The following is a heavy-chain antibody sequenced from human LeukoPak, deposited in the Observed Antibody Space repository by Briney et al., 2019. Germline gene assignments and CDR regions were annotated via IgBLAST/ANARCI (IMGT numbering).Heavy chain of an antibody. V-gene: IGHV4-4*07. D-gene: IGHD3-22*01. J-gene: IGHJ3*02. CDR1: GGSISTYY. Sequence: PSETLSLTCTVSGGSISTYYWSWIRQPAGKGLEWIGRIYTSGSTNYNPSLKSRVTMSVDTSKNQFSLKLNSVTAADTAVYYCARGGYYNSRNAFDIWGQGTTVTVSS. CDR2: IYTSGST. CDR3: ARGGYYNSRNAFDI.